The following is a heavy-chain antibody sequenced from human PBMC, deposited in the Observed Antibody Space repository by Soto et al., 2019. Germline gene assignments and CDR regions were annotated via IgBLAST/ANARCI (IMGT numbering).Heavy chain of an antibody. J-gene: IGHJ4*02. CDR3: AKEFYYDASGQYSDLYFDS. V-gene: IGHV3-23*01. CDR1: GFSFSSYA. D-gene: IGHD3-22*01. Sequence: GGSLRLSCAASGFSFSSYAMSWVRQAPPQGLEWVSSISTRGGRTYYADSVKGRFSISRDNSANAVYLDMDYLRAEDTGIYYCAKEFYYDASGQYSDLYFDSWGQGALVTVSS. CDR2: ISTRGGRT.